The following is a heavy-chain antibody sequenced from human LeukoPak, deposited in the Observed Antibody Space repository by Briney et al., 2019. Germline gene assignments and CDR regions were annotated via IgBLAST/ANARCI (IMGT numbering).Heavy chain of an antibody. D-gene: IGHD6-19*01. CDR3: ARDRESGWYYYGMDV. J-gene: IGHJ6*02. V-gene: IGHV3-21*01. Sequence: GGSLRLSCAASGFTFSSYSMNWVRQAPGKGLEWVSSISSSSSYIYYADSVKGRFTISRDNAKNSLYLQMNSLRAEDTAMYYCARDRESGWYYYGMDVWGQGTTVTVSS. CDR2: ISSSSSYI. CDR1: GFTFSSYS.